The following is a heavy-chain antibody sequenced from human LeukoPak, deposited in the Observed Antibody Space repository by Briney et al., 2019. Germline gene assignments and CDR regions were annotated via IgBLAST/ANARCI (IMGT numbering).Heavy chain of an antibody. Sequence: ASVKVSCKASGYTFTSYYMHWVRLAPGQGLEWMGIINPSGGSTSYAQKFQGRVTMTRDTSTSTAYMELSSLRSEDTAVYYCARDDPDLIAVAGTLDYWGQGTLVTVSS. CDR1: GYTFTSYY. V-gene: IGHV1-46*01. D-gene: IGHD6-19*01. CDR3: ARDDPDLIAVAGTLDY. J-gene: IGHJ4*02. CDR2: INPSGGST.